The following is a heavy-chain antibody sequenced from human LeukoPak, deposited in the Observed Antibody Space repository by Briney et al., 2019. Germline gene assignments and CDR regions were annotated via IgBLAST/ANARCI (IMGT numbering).Heavy chain of an antibody. CDR1: GGTFSSYA. V-gene: IGHV1-69*05. D-gene: IGHD1-26*01. J-gene: IGHJ3*02. CDR2: IIPIFGTA. CDR3: ARAKGELRAFDI. Sequence: SVKVSCKASGGTFSSYAISWVRQAPGQGLGWMGRIIPIFGTANYAQKFQGRVTITTDESTSTAYMELSSLRSEDTAVYYCARAKGELRAFDIWGQGTMVTVSS.